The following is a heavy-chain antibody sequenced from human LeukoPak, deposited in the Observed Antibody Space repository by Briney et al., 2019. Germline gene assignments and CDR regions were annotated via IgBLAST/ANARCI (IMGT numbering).Heavy chain of an antibody. J-gene: IGHJ3*02. CDR2: MNQDGSAK. CDR1: GFTFGSYW. Sequence: GGSLRLSCAASGFTFGSYWMTWVRQAPGKGLEWVANMNQDGSAKYYVDSLKGRFTISRDNARNSLYLQMNSLRVGDTAVYYCARYGYTGASDIWGQGTMVTVSS. D-gene: IGHD3-16*01. CDR3: ARYGYTGASDI. V-gene: IGHV3-7*01.